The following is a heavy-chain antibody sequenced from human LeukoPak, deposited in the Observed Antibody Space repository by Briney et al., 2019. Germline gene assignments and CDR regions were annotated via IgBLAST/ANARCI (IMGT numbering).Heavy chain of an antibody. Sequence: GGSLRLSCAASGFTFSSYAMSWVRQAPGKGLEWVSAISGSGGSTYYADSVKGRFTISRDNSKNTLYLQMNSLRAEDTAVYYCAKADTRRYSSGLYYYYYYMDVWGKGTTVTISS. CDR1: GFTFSSYA. D-gene: IGHD6-19*01. CDR3: AKADTRRYSSGLYYYYYYMDV. J-gene: IGHJ6*03. CDR2: ISGSGGST. V-gene: IGHV3-23*01.